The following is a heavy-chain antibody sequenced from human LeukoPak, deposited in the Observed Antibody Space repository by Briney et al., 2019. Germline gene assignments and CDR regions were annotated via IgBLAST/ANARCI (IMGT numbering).Heavy chain of an antibody. V-gene: IGHV3-23*01. Sequence: GGSLSLSCAASGFTFNQYTMNWVRQAPGKGLEWVSGIYGSGGVTFYADSVRGRFTISRDNSRNTLYLQMNSLRAEDTAVYYCAIDKVPDSRWEIDYWGQGTLVTVSS. J-gene: IGHJ4*02. CDR1: GFTFNQYT. D-gene: IGHD3-22*01. CDR3: AIDKVPDSRWEIDY. CDR2: IYGSGGVT.